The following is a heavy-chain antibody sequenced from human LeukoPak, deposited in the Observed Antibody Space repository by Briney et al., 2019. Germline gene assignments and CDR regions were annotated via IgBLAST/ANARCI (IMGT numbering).Heavy chain of an antibody. J-gene: IGHJ6*03. D-gene: IGHD3-3*02. V-gene: IGHV3-64*01. CDR1: GFRLRKFA. CDR2: ISYNGDGT. CDR3: ARGHFWSGYTYQDYFYYMDV. Sequence: GGSLRLSCAASGFRLRKFAMHWVRRARGRGLESVSGISYNGDGTYYANSVKGRFTISRDNSKKTLYLQVGSLRVEDMGVYYCARGHFWSGYTYQDYFYYMDVWGKGTAVTVSS.